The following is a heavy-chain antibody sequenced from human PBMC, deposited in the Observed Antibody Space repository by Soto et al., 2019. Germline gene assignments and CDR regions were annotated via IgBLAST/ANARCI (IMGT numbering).Heavy chain of an antibody. CDR1: GGTFSNYA. CDR2: IIPIFGTA. Sequence: QVQLVQSGAEVKKPGSSVKVSCKASGGTFSNYAISWVRQAPGQGLEWMGGIIPIFGTANYPQKFQGRVTSTADESTSTAYMELSSLRSEDTAIYYCAVGSVDIVPTGMKPFDPWCQGTLVTVSS. CDR3: AVGSVDIVPTGMKPFDP. V-gene: IGHV1-69*12. J-gene: IGHJ5*02. D-gene: IGHD5-12*01.